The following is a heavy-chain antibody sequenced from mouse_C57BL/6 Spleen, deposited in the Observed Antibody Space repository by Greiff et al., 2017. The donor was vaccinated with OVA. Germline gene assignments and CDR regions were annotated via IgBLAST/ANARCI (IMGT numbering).Heavy chain of an antibody. D-gene: IGHD2-3*01. J-gene: IGHJ3*01. CDR1: GFTFSDYG. Sequence: EVQGVESGGGLVKPGGSLKLSCAASGFTFSDYGMHWVRQAPEKGLEWVAYISSGSSTIYYADTVKGRFTISRDNAKNTLFLQMTSLRSEDTAMYYCARDGYYVRSAYWGQGTLVTVSA. V-gene: IGHV5-17*01. CDR3: ARDGYYVRSAY. CDR2: ISSGSSTI.